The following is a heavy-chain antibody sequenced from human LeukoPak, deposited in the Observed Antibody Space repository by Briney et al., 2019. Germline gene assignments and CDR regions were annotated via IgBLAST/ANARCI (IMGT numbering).Heavy chain of an antibody. CDR2: IYYTGSP. V-gene: IGHV4-59*01. CDR3: ARVLGSNGCSDY. D-gene: IGHD6-19*01. Sequence: PSETLSLTCTVSGGSISGYYWMGIRQPPGKGLGWIGYIYYTGSPNYKSSLKSRVTISVDMSKNQFSLKLSSVTAADTAVYYCARVLGSNGCSDYWGQGALVTVSS. J-gene: IGHJ4*02. CDR1: GGSISGYY.